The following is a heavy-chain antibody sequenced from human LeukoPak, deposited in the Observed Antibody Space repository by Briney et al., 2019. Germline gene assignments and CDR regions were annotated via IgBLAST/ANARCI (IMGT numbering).Heavy chain of an antibody. CDR3: ARDPLKGIAAAGWDV. Sequence: PGGSLRLSCAASGFTFSSYWMSWVRQAPGKGLEWVANIKQDGSEKYYVDSVKGRFTISRDNAKNSLYLQMNSLRAEDTAVYYCARDPLKGIAAAGWDVWGKGTTVTVSS. D-gene: IGHD6-13*01. CDR2: IKQDGSEK. V-gene: IGHV3-7*01. CDR1: GFTFSSYW. J-gene: IGHJ6*04.